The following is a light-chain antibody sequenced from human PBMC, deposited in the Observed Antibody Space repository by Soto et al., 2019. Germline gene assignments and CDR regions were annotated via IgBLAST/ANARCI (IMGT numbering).Light chain of an antibody. V-gene: IGKV3-15*01. CDR2: GAS. J-gene: IGKJ2*01. CDR3: QQYSNWPPVYT. CDR1: QSVSRN. Sequence: EIVMTQSPGTLSVSPGERATLSCRASQSVSRNLAWYQQKPGQAPRLLIYGASTRATGIPARFSGSGSGTEFTLTISGLQSEDFAAYYCQQYSNWPPVYTFGQGTKVDIK.